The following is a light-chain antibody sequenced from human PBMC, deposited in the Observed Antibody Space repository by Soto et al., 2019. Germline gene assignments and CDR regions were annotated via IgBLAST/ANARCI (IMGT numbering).Light chain of an antibody. CDR3: QQYNSYPYP. CDR2: KAS. Sequence: DIQMTQSPSTLSASVGDRVTITCRASQSISSWLAWYQQKPGKAPKLLIYKASCLESGVPSRFSGSGSGTEFTLTLSSLQPDDFATYYCQQYNSYPYPFGQGTKLELK. J-gene: IGKJ2*01. CDR1: QSISSW. V-gene: IGKV1-5*03.